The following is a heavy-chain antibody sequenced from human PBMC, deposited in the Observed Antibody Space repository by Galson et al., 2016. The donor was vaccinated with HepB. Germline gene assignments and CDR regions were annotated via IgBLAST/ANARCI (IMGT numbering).Heavy chain of an antibody. J-gene: IGHJ4*02. CDR2: IGSDSGYT. Sequence: SLRLSCAASGFTFSDYYMTWIRQAPGKGLEWISYIGSDSGYTNYADSVKGRFTISRDNAKNSLYLQMNSLRAEDTAVYYCARDGSGYTSSWYFDYWGPGTLVTVSS. D-gene: IGHD6-13*01. CDR3: ARDGSGYTSSWYFDY. V-gene: IGHV3-11*06. CDR1: GFTFSDYY.